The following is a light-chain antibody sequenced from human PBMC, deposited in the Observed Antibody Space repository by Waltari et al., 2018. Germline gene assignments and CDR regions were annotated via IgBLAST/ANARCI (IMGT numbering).Light chain of an antibody. CDR3: CSYAGTSYV. CDR2: EVT. CDR1: SSDVGGYEY. V-gene: IGLV2-8*01. J-gene: IGLJ1*01. Sequence: QSALTQPPSASGSPGQSVTISCTGTSSDVGGYEYVSWYQRHPGKAPKLIIYEVTKRPSGVPDRCSGSKSGNTASLTVSGLQADDGADYFCCSYAGTSYVFGTGTTVTVL.